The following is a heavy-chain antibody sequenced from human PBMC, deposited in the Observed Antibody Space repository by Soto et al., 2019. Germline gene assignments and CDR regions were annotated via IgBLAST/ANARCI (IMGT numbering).Heavy chain of an antibody. Sequence: ASVKVSCKTSGYTFTSYGISWVRQAPGQGLEWMGWISAYNGNTNYAQKLQGRVTMTTDTSTRTAYMELRSLRSDDTAVYYCARVSIVVVPAAIGASFYFDYWGQGTLVIVSS. J-gene: IGHJ4*02. CDR1: GYTFTSYG. CDR3: ARVSIVVVPAAIGASFYFDY. V-gene: IGHV1-18*04. D-gene: IGHD2-2*02. CDR2: ISAYNGNT.